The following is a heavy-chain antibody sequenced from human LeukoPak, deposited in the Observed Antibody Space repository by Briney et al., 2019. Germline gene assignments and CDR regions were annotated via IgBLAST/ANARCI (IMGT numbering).Heavy chain of an antibody. Sequence: GASVKVSCKASGYTFTSYDINWVRQAPGQGLEWMGWMNPNSGNTGYPQKFQGRVTMTRNTSISTAYMELSSLRSEDTAVYYCARDAADYGDSFDPWGQGTLVTVSS. CDR1: GYTFTSYD. J-gene: IGHJ5*02. CDR3: ARDAADYGDSFDP. V-gene: IGHV1-8*01. D-gene: IGHD4-17*01. CDR2: MNPNSGNT.